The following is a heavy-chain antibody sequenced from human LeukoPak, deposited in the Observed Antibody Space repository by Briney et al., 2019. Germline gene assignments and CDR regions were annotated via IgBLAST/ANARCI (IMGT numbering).Heavy chain of an antibody. CDR1: GGSISSSSYY. D-gene: IGHD3-10*01. J-gene: IGHJ6*02. CDR3: ARSYYYGSYGMDV. V-gene: IGHV4-39*01. CDR2: IYYSGST. Sequence: PSETLSLTCTVSGGSISSSSYYWGWIRQPPGKGLEWIGGIYYSGSTYYNPSLKSRVTISVDTSKNQFSLKLSSVTAADTAVYYCARSYYYGSYGMDVWGQGTIVTVSS.